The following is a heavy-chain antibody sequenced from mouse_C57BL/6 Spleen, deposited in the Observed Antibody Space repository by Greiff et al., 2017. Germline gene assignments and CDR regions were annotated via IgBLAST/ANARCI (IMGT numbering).Heavy chain of an antibody. CDR2: IWWNDDK. D-gene: IGHD2-2*01. J-gene: IGHJ3*01. V-gene: IGHV8-5*01. CDR1: GFSLSTSNMG. Sequence: QVTLKVSGPGILQPSQTLSLTCSFSGFSLSTSNMGIGWIRQPTGQGLEGLAHIWWNDDKYYNPSLKSRLTISKDTSNKQVFLKITSVDTSDTATYYCAQRGYDDVSAWFAYWGQGTLVTVSA. CDR3: AQRGYDDVSAWFAY.